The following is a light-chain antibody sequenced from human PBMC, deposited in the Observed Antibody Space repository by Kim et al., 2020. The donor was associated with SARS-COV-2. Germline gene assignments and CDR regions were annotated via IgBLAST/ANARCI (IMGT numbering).Light chain of an antibody. CDR3: QHYHNYQWT. Sequence: DIQMTQSSVTLSASVGDTVTITCRASQSISAWLAWYQQKPGKVPKVLIYDASTLEAGVPSRFSGSGFGTEFTLTISSLQPDDFATYYCQHYHNYQWTFGQGTKVDIK. V-gene: IGKV1-5*01. J-gene: IGKJ1*01. CDR2: DAS. CDR1: QSISAW.